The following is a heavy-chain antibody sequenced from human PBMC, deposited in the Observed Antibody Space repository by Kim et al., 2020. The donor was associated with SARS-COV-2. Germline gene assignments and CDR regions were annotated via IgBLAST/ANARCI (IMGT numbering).Heavy chain of an antibody. V-gene: IGHV4-59*01. CDR3: SGEKGVFYYYYYGMD. CDR1: GGSISSYY. J-gene: IGHJ6*01. Sequence: SETLSLTCTVSGGSISSYYWSWIRQPPGKGLEWIGYIYYSGSTKYNPSPKSRLTTIVDTSKNKFFLQPSSVPAADTAVFYCSGEKGVFYYYYYGMD. CDR2: IYYSGST. D-gene: IGHD2-8*01.